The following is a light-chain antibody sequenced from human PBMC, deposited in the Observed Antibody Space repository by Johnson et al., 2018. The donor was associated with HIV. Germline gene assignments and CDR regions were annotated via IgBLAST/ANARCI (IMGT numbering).Light chain of an antibody. J-gene: IGLJ1*01. V-gene: IGLV1-51*02. CDR3: GTWDSSLSALYV. Sequence: HSVLTQPPSVSAAPGQMVTISCSGSSSNIGRNYVSWYQQLPGTAPKLLIYQNTWRPSWIPDRFSGSTSGASATLAITGLQTGDDADYYCGTWDSSLSALYVFGTSTKVTVL. CDR1: SSNIGRNY. CDR2: QNT.